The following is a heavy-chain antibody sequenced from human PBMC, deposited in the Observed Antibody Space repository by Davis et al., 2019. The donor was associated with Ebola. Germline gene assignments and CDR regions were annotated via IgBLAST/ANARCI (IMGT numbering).Heavy chain of an antibody. V-gene: IGHV3-9*01. D-gene: IGHD5-12*01. Sequence: SCAASGFTFDDYAMHWVRQAPGKGLEWVSGISWNSGSIGYADSVKGRFTISRDNAKNSLYLQMNSLRAEDTALYYCAKGTRGYSGYDYFDYWGQGTLVTVSS. J-gene: IGHJ4*02. CDR1: GFTFDDYA. CDR3: AKGTRGYSGYDYFDY. CDR2: ISWNSGSI.